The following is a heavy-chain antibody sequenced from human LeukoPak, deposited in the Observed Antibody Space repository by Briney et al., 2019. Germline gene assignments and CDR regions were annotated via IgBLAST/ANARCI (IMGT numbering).Heavy chain of an antibody. CDR1: GFTFSSYW. J-gene: IGHJ5*02. D-gene: IGHD3-3*01. V-gene: IGHV3-74*01. Sequence: GGSLRLSCAASGFTFSSYWMHWVRQAPGKGLVWVSRINSDGSSTSYADPVKGRFTISRDNAKNTLYLQMNSLRAEDTAVYYCAREDSYDFWSGYRRTTKNWFDPWGQGTLVTVSS. CDR2: INSDGSST. CDR3: AREDSYDFWSGYRRTTKNWFDP.